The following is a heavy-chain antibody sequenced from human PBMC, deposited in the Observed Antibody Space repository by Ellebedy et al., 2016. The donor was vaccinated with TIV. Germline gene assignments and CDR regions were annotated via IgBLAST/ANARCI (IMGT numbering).Heavy chain of an antibody. V-gene: IGHV3-23*01. J-gene: IGHJ4*02. D-gene: IGHD3-22*01. CDR2: IIAGGDST. CDR3: AKGTSSGFNYDRVGFEY. Sequence: GESLKISCAASGFTFSGHAMSWVRQTPGKGLEWVSGIIAGGDSTHYVDSVKGRFTITRDNSKNTLYLQMDRLRAEDTAVYYRAKGTSSGFNYDRVGFEYWGQGTLVTVSS. CDR1: GFTFSGHA.